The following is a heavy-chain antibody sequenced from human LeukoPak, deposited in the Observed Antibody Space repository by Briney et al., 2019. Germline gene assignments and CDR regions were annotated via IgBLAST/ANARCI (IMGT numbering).Heavy chain of an antibody. V-gene: IGHV4-4*02. CDR3: AREGGPYRPLDY. Sequence: SDTLSLTCGVSGGSITSTNYWTWVRQPPGKGLEWIGEVNLQGSTNYNPSLMGRVAISVDMSENHISPQLTSVTAADTAVYYCAREGGPYRPLDYSGQGTLVTVSS. CDR1: GGSITSTNY. CDR2: VNLQGST. J-gene: IGHJ4*02.